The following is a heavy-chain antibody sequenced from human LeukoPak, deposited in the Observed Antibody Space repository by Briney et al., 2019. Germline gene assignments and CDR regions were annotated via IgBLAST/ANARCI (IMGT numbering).Heavy chain of an antibody. CDR2: INGDGRNI. CDR1: GFTFSSYW. D-gene: IGHD3-22*01. CDR3: ARDYKGDSSVPWGAFDI. J-gene: IGHJ3*02. V-gene: IGHV3-74*01. Sequence: GGSLRLSCVASGFTFSSYWMHWVRQDPRKGLVWVSRINGDGRNINYADSVRGRFTISRDNAKNTLYLQMNTLRAEDTAVYYCARDYKGDSSVPWGAFDIWGQGTMVTVSS.